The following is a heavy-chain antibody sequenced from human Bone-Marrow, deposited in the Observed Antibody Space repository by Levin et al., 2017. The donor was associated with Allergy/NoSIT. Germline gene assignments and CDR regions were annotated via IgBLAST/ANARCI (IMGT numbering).Heavy chain of an antibody. V-gene: IGHV1-2*02. D-gene: IGHD3-22*01. CDR2: INPNSGGT. Sequence: AASVKVSCKASGYTITDYYMNWVRQAPGQGLEWMGWINPNSGGTNYAQKFQGRVTMTRDTSISTAYMELSGLRSDDTAVYYCARDPDYYDRAFDTWGQGTMVTVSS. CDR3: ARDPDYYDRAFDT. J-gene: IGHJ3*02. CDR1: GYTITDYY.